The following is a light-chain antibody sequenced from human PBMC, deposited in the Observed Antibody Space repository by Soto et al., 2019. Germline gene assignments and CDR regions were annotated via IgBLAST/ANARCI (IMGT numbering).Light chain of an antibody. CDR3: MQALQTPWT. CDR1: HSLLHSNGYNY. V-gene: IGKV2-28*01. CDR2: LGS. Sequence: DRVMTQSPLCLPVTPGEPASISCSSSHSLLHSNGYNYLDWYLQKPGQSPQLLIYLGSNRASGVPDRFSGSGSGTDFTLKISRLEAEDVGVYCCMQALQTPWTFGQGTKVDI. J-gene: IGKJ1*01.